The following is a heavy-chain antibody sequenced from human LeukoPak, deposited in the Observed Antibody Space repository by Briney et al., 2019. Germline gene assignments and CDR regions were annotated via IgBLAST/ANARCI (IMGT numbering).Heavy chain of an antibody. CDR1: GFTFSTYS. V-gene: IGHV3-21*01. CDR3: ARVARGNSGAFDI. J-gene: IGHJ3*02. Sequence: GGSLRLSCAASGFTFSTYSMNWVRQAPGKGLEWVSSISSSSSYIYYGDSLKGRFTISRDNAKNSLYLQMNSLRAEDTAVYYCARVARGNSGAFDIWGQGTMVTVSS. D-gene: IGHD4-23*01. CDR2: ISSSSSYI.